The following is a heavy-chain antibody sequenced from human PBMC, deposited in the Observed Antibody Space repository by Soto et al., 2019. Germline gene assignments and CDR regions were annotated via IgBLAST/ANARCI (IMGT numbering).Heavy chain of an antibody. J-gene: IGHJ4*02. Sequence: GGSLRLSCAASGFTFSSYWMSWVRQAPRKGLEWVANIKQDGSEKYYVDSVKGRFTISRDNAKNSLYLQMNSLRAEDTAVYYCARERGYMAAGNGYFDYWGQGTLVTVSS. V-gene: IGHV3-7*01. CDR2: IKQDGSEK. CDR1: GFTFSSYW. D-gene: IGHD6-13*01. CDR3: ARERGYMAAGNGYFDY.